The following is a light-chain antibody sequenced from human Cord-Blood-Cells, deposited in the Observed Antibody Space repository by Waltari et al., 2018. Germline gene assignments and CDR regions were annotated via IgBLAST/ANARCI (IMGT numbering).Light chain of an antibody. CDR1: QRVSSY. CDR2: DAS. J-gene: IGKJ4*01. V-gene: IGKV3-11*01. Sequence: EIVLTQSPATLSLSPGERATLSCRASQRVSSYLAWYQQKPGQAPRLLIYDASNRATGIPARFSGSGSGTDFTLTISSLEPEDFAVYYCQQRSNWPRTFGGGTKVESK. CDR3: QQRSNWPRT.